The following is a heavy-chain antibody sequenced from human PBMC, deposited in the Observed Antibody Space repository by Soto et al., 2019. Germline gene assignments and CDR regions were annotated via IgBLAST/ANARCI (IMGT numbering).Heavy chain of an antibody. V-gene: IGHV4-59*01. CDR1: GGSISGYY. J-gene: IGHJ6*02. CDR2: MYNTGIT. Sequence: PSETLSLTCTVSGGSISGYYWSWIRQPPGKGLEWIGYMYNTGITVYNPSFKSRVTISVDTSKNQFSLKLNSVTAADTAVYYCARDLWGYCGTDCYPLDVWGQGTTVTVS. CDR3: ARDLWGYCGTDCYPLDV. D-gene: IGHD2-21*02.